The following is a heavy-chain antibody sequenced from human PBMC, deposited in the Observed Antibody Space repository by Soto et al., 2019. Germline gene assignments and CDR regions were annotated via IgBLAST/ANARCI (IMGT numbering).Heavy chain of an antibody. Sequence: KVSCKVSGYTLTELSMHWVRQAPGKGLEWMGGFDPEDGETIYAQKFQGRVTMTEDTSTDTAYMELSSLRSEDTAVYYCATDLGNIAAAGTGFYYYDMDVWGQGTTVTVSS. CDR3: ATDLGNIAAAGTGFYYYDMDV. CDR1: GYTLTELS. D-gene: IGHD6-13*01. V-gene: IGHV1-24*01. CDR2: FDPEDGET. J-gene: IGHJ6*02.